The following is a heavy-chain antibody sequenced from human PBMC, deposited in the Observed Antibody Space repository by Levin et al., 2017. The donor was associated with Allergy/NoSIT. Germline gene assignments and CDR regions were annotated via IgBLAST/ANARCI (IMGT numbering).Heavy chain of an antibody. V-gene: IGHV1-2*02. D-gene: IGHD3-16*01. Sequence: GASVKVSCKASRYIFSDYFIHWVRQAPGQGLEWMGWINPHSGDTKYAQEFQGRVTMTRDTSISTAYMELTRLTSDDTAVYYCARDLYNDYSVFGYWGQGTLVNVFS. CDR1: RYIFSDYF. CDR2: INPHSGDT. CDR3: ARDLYNDYSVFGY. J-gene: IGHJ4*02.